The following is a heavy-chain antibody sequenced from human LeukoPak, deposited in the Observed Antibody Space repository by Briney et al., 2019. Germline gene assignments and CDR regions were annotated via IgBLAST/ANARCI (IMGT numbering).Heavy chain of an antibody. J-gene: IGHJ4*02. CDR2: ISGSGGST. CDR1: GFTFSSYA. Sequence: GGSLRLSCAASGFTFSSYAMTWVRQAPGKGLEWVSAISGSGGSTYYADSVKGRFTISRDNSKNTLYLQMNSLRAEDTAIYYCANASSSGWYRPLDYWGQGTLVTVSS. CDR3: ANASSSGWYRPLDY. D-gene: IGHD6-19*01. V-gene: IGHV3-23*01.